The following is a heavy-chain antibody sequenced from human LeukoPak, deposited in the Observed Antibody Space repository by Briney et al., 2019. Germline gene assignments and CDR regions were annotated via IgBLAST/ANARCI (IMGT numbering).Heavy chain of an antibody. Sequence: GESLKISCKGSGYSFTSYWIGWVRQMPGKGLEWMGIIYPGDSDTRYSPSFQGQVTISADKSITAAYLQWSSLKASDTAMYYCARRVVNNRNWYFNLWGRGTLVTVSS. V-gene: IGHV5-51*01. CDR3: ARRVVNNRNWYFNL. D-gene: IGHD4-23*01. CDR1: GYSFTSYW. J-gene: IGHJ2*01. CDR2: IYPGDSDT.